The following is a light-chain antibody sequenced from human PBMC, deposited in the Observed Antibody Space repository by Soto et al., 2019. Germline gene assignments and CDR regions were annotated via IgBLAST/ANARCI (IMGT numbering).Light chain of an antibody. J-gene: IGKJ3*01. CDR3: QQFGSSPLFT. CDR2: GAS. V-gene: IGKV3-20*01. Sequence: EIVLTQSPGTLSLCPGERATLSCRASQSVSSSYLAWYQQKPGQAPRLLIYGASSRATGIPDRFSGSGSVTDFTLTISRLEPEDFAVYYCQQFGSSPLFTFGPGTKVYVK. CDR1: QSVSSSY.